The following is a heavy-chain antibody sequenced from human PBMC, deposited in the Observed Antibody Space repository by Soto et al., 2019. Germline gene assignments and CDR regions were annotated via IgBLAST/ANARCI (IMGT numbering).Heavy chain of an antibody. D-gene: IGHD6-19*01. CDR3: ARYQPYSTGYYYFDH. J-gene: IGHJ4*02. CDR2: ISGHNGHT. CDR1: GYNFTTYG. Sequence: QVQLVQSGAEVKKPGASVKVSCKTSGYNFTTYGVSWVRQAPGQGREWMGGISGHNGHTNYAQTFQGRVTMTTDTSTTTAYMELRSLSSDDTAVYSCARYQPYSTGYYYFDHWGQGTVAIVTS. V-gene: IGHV1-18*01.